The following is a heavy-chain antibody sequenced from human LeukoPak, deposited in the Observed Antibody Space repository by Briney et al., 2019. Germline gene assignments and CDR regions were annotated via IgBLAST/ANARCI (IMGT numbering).Heavy chain of an antibody. J-gene: IGHJ6*03. CDR1: GGSISSYY. D-gene: IGHD2/OR15-2a*01. CDR3: ASSMPGYYYYYMDV. V-gene: IGHV4-59*01. CDR2: IYYSGST. Sequence: ASETLSLTCTVSGGSISSYYWSWIRQPPGKGLEWIGYIYYSGSTNYNPSLKSRVTISVDTSKNQFSLKLSSVTAADTAVYYCASSMPGYYYYYMDVWGKGTTVTISS.